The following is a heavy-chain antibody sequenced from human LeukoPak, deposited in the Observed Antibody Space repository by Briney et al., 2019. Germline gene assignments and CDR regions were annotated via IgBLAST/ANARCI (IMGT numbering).Heavy chain of an antibody. V-gene: IGHV3-7*01. J-gene: IGHJ6*03. CDR1: GFTFSRYW. CDR2: INQDGSDRSDK. Sequence: GGSLRLSCAASGFTFSRYWMSWVRQAPGKGLEWVAHINQDGSDRSDKYYVDSVKGRFTVSRDNAKNSLYLQMNNLRAEDTAVYYCARETSLQHYYYYYMDVWGKGTTVTVSS. D-gene: IGHD4-11*01. CDR3: ARETSLQHYYYYYMDV.